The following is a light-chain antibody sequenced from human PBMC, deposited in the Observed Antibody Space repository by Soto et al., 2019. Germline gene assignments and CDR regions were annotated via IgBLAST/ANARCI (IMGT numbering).Light chain of an antibody. CDR1: QSISSW. Sequence: DIQMTQSPSTLSASVGDRVTITCRASQSISSWLAWYQQKPGKAPKLLIYKESSLESGVPSRFSGSGSGTEFTLPISSLQPDDFANYYFQQYNSYSPTFGQGTKLEIK. CDR2: KES. J-gene: IGKJ2*01. CDR3: QQYNSYSPT. V-gene: IGKV1-5*03.